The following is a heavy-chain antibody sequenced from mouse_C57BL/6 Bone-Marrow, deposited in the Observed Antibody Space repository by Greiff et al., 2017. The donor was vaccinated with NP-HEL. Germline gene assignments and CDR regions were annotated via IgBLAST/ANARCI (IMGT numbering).Heavy chain of an antibody. D-gene: IGHD1-2*01. CDR2: LRSKSSNYAT. V-gene: IGHV10-3*01. CDR1: GFTFNTYA. Sequence: EVQLVESGGGLVQPKGSLKLSCAASGFTFNTYAMHWVRQAPGKGLEWVARLRSKSSNYATYYADSVKDRFTISRDDSQSMLYLQMNNLKTEDTAMYYCVRQDGFAYWGQGTLVTVSA. J-gene: IGHJ3*01. CDR3: VRQDGFAY.